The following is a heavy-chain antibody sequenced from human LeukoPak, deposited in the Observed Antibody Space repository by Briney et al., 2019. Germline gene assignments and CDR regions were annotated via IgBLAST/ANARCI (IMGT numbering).Heavy chain of an antibody. CDR1: GFTFSSYG. CDR2: IRYDGSNK. Sequence: GSLRLSCAAPGFTFSSYGMHWVRQAPGKGLEWVAFIRYDGSNKYYADSVKGRFTISRDNSKDTLYLQMNSLRAEDTAVYYCAKGRDYDFWSGYSAVDYWGQGTLVTVSS. CDR3: AKGRDYDFWSGYSAVDY. V-gene: IGHV3-30*02. D-gene: IGHD3-3*01. J-gene: IGHJ4*02.